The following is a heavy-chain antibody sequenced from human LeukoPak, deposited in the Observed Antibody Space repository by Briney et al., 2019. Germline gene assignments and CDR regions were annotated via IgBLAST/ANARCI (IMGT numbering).Heavy chain of an antibody. J-gene: IGHJ4*02. V-gene: IGHV4-4*07. CDR3: ARDLSESGSCYNPFDY. D-gene: IGHD3-10*01. Sequence: PSETLSLTCTVSGGSISSYYWSWIRQPAGKGLEWIGRIYTSGSTNYNPSLKSRVTMSVDTSKNQFSLKLSSVTAADTAVYYCARDLSESGSCYNPFDYWGQGTLVTVSS. CDR1: GGSISSYY. CDR2: IYTSGST.